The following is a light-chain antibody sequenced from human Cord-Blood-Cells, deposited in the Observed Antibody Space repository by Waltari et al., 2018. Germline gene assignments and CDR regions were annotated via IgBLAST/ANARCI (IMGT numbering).Light chain of an antibody. J-gene: IGLJ3*02. CDR3: SSYAGSNNLV. V-gene: IGLV2-8*01. Sequence: QSALTQPPSASGSPGQSVTISCTVTSSYVGGYHFVSWYQQHPGKAPKLMIYEVSKRPSGVPDRFSGSKSGNTASLTVSGLQAEDEADYYCSSYAGSNNLVFGGGTKLTVL. CDR1: SSYVGGYHF. CDR2: EVS.